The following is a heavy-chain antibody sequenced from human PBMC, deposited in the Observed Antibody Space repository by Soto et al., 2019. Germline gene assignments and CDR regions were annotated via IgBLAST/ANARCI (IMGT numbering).Heavy chain of an antibody. J-gene: IGHJ6*02. CDR3: AYAFGLGGLDV. CDR2: ISYDGSNK. D-gene: IGHD7-27*01. V-gene: IGHV3-30*03. CDR1: GFTFSSYG. Sequence: PGGSLRLSCAASGFTFSSYGMHWVRQAPGKGLEWVAVISYDGSNKYYADSVKGRFTISRDNSKNTLYLQMNSLRAEDTAVYYCAYAFGLGGLDVWGQGTTVTVSS.